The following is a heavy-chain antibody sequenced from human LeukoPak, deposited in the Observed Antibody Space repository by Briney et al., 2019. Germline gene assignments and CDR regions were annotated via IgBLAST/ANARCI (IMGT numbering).Heavy chain of an antibody. CDR3: ARIVTYYYGSGSYRDPYYYMDV. V-gene: IGHV3-48*03. J-gene: IGHJ6*03. Sequence: GGSLRLSCAASGFTFSSYEMNWVRQAPGKGLEWVSYISSSGSTIYYADSVKGRFTISRDNAKNTLYLQMNSLRAEDTAVYYCARIVTYYYGSGSYRDPYYYMDVWGKGTTVTISS. CDR1: GFTFSSYE. D-gene: IGHD3-10*01. CDR2: ISSSGSTI.